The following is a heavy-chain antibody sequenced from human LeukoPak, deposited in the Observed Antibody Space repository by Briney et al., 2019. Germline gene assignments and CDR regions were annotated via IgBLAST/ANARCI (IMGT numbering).Heavy chain of an antibody. J-gene: IGHJ6*03. CDR1: GFTFSTYA. CDR2: ISGSGGST. D-gene: IGHD4-17*01. V-gene: IGHV3-23*01. Sequence: GGSLRLSCAASGFTFSTYAMSWVRQAPGKGLEWVSAISGSGGSTYYADSVKGRFTISRDNSKNTLYLQMNSLRAEDTAVYYCTRQPDGYSRYYMDVWGKGTTVTISS. CDR3: TRQPDGYSRYYMDV.